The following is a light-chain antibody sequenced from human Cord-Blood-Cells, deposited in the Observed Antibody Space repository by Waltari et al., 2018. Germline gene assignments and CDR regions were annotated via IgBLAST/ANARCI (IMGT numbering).Light chain of an antibody. Sequence: EIVLTQSPATLSLSPGERATLSCRASQSVTSYLACYQQKPGQAPRLLIYDASNRATGIPARCSGSGSGTDFTLTISILEPEDVAVYYCQQRSNWLWTFGQGTKVEIK. CDR1: QSVTSY. J-gene: IGKJ1*01. CDR3: QQRSNWLWT. V-gene: IGKV3-11*01. CDR2: DAS.